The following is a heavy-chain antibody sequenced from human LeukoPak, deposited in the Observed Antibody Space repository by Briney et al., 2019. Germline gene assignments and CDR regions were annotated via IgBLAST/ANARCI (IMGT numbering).Heavy chain of an antibody. CDR3: AKSGGVVGYGSDY. J-gene: IGHJ4*02. CDR2: IRYDGTKT. V-gene: IGHV3-30*02. CDR1: GFAFTNYG. D-gene: IGHD3-10*01. Sequence: GGSLRLSCAASGFAFTNYGMDWVRQAPGKGLEWVAFIRYDGTKTNYADSVKGRFTISRDTSKSTLYLQMNSLRAEDSAVYYCAKSGGVVGYGSDYWGQGTLVTVSS.